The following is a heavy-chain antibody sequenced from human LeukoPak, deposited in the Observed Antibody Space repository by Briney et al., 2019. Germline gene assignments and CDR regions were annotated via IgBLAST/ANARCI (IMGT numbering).Heavy chain of an antibody. D-gene: IGHD1-14*01. CDR1: GFTFSSYW. CDR2: INSDGSST. Sequence: GGSLRLSCAASGFTFSSYWMHWVRQAPAKGLVWVSRINSDGSSTNYADSVKGRFTISRDKAKNKLYLQMNSLRAEDTAVYYCARDLGMTRRLDDFDIWGQGTMVTVSS. J-gene: IGHJ3*02. V-gene: IGHV3-74*01. CDR3: ARDLGMTRRLDDFDI.